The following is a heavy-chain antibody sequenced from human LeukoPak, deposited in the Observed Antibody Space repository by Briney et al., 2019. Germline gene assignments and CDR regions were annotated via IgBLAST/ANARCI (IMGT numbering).Heavy chain of an antibody. D-gene: IGHD2-21*02. Sequence: PSETLSLTCAVYGGSFSGYYWSWIRQPPGKGLEWIGEINHSGSTNYNPSLKSRVTISVDTSKNQFSLKLSSVTAADTAVYYCARVDRGGGDFHWGQGTLVTVSS. CDR1: GGSFSGYY. CDR3: ARVDRGGGDFH. V-gene: IGHV4-34*01. CDR2: INHSGST. J-gene: IGHJ4*02.